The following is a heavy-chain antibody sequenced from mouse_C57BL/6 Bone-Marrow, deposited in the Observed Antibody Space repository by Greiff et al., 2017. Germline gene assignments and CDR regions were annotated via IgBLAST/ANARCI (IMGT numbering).Heavy chain of an antibody. V-gene: IGHV14-4*01. Sequence: EVQLKESGAELVRPGASVKLSCTASGFNIKDDYMHWVQQRPEHSLEWIGWIDPENGDTEYPSQFQGKATITADTSSNTAYLQHSSLTSEDTAVNYCTTAYYSNLDWYWDVWGTGTTVTVSS. CDR1: GFNIKDDY. CDR2: IDPENGDT. CDR3: TTAYYSNLDWYWDV. D-gene: IGHD2-5*01. J-gene: IGHJ1*03.